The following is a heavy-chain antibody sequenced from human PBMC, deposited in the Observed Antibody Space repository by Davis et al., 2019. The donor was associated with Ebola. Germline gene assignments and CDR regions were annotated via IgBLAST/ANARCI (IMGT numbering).Heavy chain of an antibody. Sequence: SVKVSCKASGGSFTSFVINWVRQAPGQGLEWMGGSNPVFGTPTYAQEFQGRVMITADESTSTAYMELSSLRSEDTAMYYCASRIGRGYTYGPPDFWGQGTLVTVSS. V-gene: IGHV1-69*13. J-gene: IGHJ4*02. CDR2: SNPVFGTP. D-gene: IGHD5-18*01. CDR1: GGSFTSFV. CDR3: ASRIGRGYTYGPPDF.